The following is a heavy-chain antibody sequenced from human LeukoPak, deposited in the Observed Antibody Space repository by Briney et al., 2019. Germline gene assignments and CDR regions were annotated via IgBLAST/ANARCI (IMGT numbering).Heavy chain of an antibody. CDR3: AKGQASGWYSPFDY. V-gene: IGHV3-53*01. Sequence: GRSLRLSCAASGFTVSSNYMSWVRQAPGKGLEWVSVIYSGGSTYYAGSVKGRFTISRDNSKNTLYLQMNSLRAEDTAVYYCAKGQASGWYSPFDYWGQGTLVTVSS. CDR2: IYSGGST. D-gene: IGHD6-19*01. CDR1: GFTVSSNY. J-gene: IGHJ4*02.